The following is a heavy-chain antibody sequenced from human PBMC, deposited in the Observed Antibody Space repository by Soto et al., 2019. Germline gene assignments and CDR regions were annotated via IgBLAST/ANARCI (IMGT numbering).Heavy chain of an antibody. D-gene: IGHD6-13*01. CDR1: GYTFSNFW. J-gene: IGHJ4*02. V-gene: IGHV5-51*01. Sequence: GESLKISCQCSGYTFSNFWIAWVRQLPGKGLEWMGIIYPGDYETRYSPSFHGKVTISADRSIGTAYLQWSSLEASDSAFYFCARSPRSSPYFEYWGQGALVTVYS. CDR3: ARSPRSSPYFEY. CDR2: IYPGDYET.